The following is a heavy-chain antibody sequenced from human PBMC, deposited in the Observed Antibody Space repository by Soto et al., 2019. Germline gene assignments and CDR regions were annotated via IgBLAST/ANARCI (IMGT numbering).Heavy chain of an antibody. D-gene: IGHD4-17*01. J-gene: IGHJ5*02. V-gene: IGHV4-59*01. CDR2: IYYSGST. CDR3: ARSYDYGNNWFDP. Sequence: SETLSLTCTVSGGSISSYYWSWIRQPPGKGLEWIGYIYYSGSTNYNPSLKSRVTISVDTSKNQFSLKLSSVTAADTAVYYCARSYDYGNNWFDPWGQGTLVTLSS. CDR1: GGSISSYY.